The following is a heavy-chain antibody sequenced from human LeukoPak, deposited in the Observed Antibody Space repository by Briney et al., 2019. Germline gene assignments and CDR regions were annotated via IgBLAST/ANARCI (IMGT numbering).Heavy chain of an antibody. D-gene: IGHD3-10*01. CDR3: ARYDYYGSGTYWLYAFDI. CDR2: IYYSGTT. Sequence: SETLSLTCTVSGGSISSYYWSWIRQPPGKGLEWIGYIYYSGTTNYNPSLKSRVTISVDTSKNQYSLKLSSVPAADTDVYYCARYDYYGSGTYWLYAFDIWGQGTMVTVSS. CDR1: GGSISSYY. V-gene: IGHV4-59*01. J-gene: IGHJ3*02.